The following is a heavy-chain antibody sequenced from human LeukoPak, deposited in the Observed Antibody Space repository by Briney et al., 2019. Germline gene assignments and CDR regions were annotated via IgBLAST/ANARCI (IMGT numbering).Heavy chain of an antibody. J-gene: IGHJ4*02. CDR1: GYTFTGYY. Sequence: ASVKVSCKASGYTFTGYYMHWVRQAPGQGLEWMGWINPNSGGTNYAQKFQGRVTMTRDTSTSTAYMELSRLRSDDTAVYYCARDPDQVGATTPFDYWGQGTLVTVSS. V-gene: IGHV1-2*02. D-gene: IGHD1-26*01. CDR3: ARDPDQVGATTPFDY. CDR2: INPNSGGT.